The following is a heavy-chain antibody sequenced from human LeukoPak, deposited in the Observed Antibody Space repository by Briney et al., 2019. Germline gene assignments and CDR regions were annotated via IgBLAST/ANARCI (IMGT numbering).Heavy chain of an antibody. D-gene: IGHD4-17*01. J-gene: IGHJ4*02. Sequence: GGSLRLSCAASGFTFSSYGMHWVRQAPGKGLEWVAVISYDGSNKYCADSVKGRFTISRDNSKNTLYLQMNSLRAEDTAVYYCAKSSTTVTTWGYFDYWGQGTLVTASS. CDR1: GFTFSSYG. CDR3: AKSSTTVTTWGYFDY. CDR2: ISYDGSNK. V-gene: IGHV3-30*18.